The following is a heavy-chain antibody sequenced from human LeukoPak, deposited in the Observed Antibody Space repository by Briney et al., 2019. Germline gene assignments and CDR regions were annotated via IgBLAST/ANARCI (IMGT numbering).Heavy chain of an antibody. Sequence: SETLSLTCAVYGGSFSGYYWSWIRQPPGKGLEWIGEINHSGSTNYNPSLKSRVTISVDTSKNQFSLKLSSVTAADTAVYYCARGVHYYYGSGLVRYFDLWGRGTLVTVSS. D-gene: IGHD3-10*01. V-gene: IGHV4-34*01. CDR1: GGSFSGYY. CDR3: ARGVHYYYGSGLVRYFDL. J-gene: IGHJ2*01. CDR2: INHSGST.